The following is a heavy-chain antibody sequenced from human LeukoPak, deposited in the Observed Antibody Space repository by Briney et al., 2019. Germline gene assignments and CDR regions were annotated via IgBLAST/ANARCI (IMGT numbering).Heavy chain of an antibody. CDR1: GFTFSTYT. CDR2: ISYDGRNE. D-gene: IGHD3-10*01. V-gene: IGHV3-30*04. J-gene: IGHJ6*02. CDR3: ATDRGEWNTPMVRGYYYYGMDV. Sequence: GGSLRLSCAASGFTFSTYTMHWVRQAPGKGLEWAAVISYDGRNESYADSVEGRFTISRDNSKNTLYLQMNSLRSEDTAVYYCATDRGEWNTPMVRGYYYYGMDVWGQGTTVTVSS.